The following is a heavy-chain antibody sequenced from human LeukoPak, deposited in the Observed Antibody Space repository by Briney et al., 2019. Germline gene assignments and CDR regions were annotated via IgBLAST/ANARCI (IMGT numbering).Heavy chain of an antibody. V-gene: IGHV3-15*01. CDR1: GFIFSSYW. CDR3: TTGRQD. CDR2: VKSETDGGTT. Sequence: GGSLRLSCAASGFIFSSYWMSWVRQAPGKGLEWVGRVKSETDGGTTDYAAPVKGRFTISRDDSKNTLYLQMNSLQTEDTAVYYCTTGRQDWGQGTLVTVSS. J-gene: IGHJ4*02.